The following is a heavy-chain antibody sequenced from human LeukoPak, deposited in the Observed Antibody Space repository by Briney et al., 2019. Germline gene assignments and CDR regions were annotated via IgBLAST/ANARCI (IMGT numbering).Heavy chain of an antibody. D-gene: IGHD3-22*01. V-gene: IGHV1-2*02. CDR3: ASPSYDSSGYYPHDAFDI. CDR1: GYTFTGYY. CDR2: INPNSGGT. Sequence: GASVKVSCKASGYTFTGYYMHWVRQAPGQGLEWMGWINPNSGGTNYAQKFQGRVTMTRDTSISTAYMELSRLRSDDTAVYYCASPSYDSSGYYPHDAFDIWGQGTMVTVSS. J-gene: IGHJ3*02.